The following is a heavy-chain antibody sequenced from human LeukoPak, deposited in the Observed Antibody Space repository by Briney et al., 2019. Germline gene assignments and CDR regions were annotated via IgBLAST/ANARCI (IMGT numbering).Heavy chain of an antibody. J-gene: IGHJ5*02. CDR3: ARDRGLGDYEGDWFDP. Sequence: PGGSLRLSCAVFGLNYNNAWMSWVRQAPGKGLEWVSSISSSSSYIYYADSVKGRFTISRDNAKNSLYLQMNSLRAEDTAVYYCARDRGLGDYEGDWFDPWGQGTLVTVSS. CDR1: GLNYNNAW. CDR2: ISSSSSYI. V-gene: IGHV3-21*01. D-gene: IGHD4-17*01.